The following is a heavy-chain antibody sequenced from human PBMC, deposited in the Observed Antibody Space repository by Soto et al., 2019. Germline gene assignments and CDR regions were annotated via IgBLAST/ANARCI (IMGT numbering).Heavy chain of an antibody. J-gene: IGHJ4*02. Sequence: EVQLVESGGGLVQPGGSLRLSCAASGFTFSSYEMNWVRQAPGKGLEWVSYISSSGSTIYYADSVKGRFTISRDNAKNSLYLQMNSLRAEDTAVYYCAREGEYYDSSGPESSFDYWGQGTLVTVSS. CDR2: ISSSGSTI. V-gene: IGHV3-48*03. CDR3: AREGEYYDSSGPESSFDY. D-gene: IGHD3-22*01. CDR1: GFTFSSYE.